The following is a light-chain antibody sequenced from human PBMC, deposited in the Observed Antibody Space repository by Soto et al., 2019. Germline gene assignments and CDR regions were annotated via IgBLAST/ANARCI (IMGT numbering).Light chain of an antibody. CDR2: GAS. Sequence: ETVMTQSPATLSVSPGERATLSCRASQTVRDNLAWYQQKPGQGPRLLIYGASTRATGIPARFSGSGSGTEFTLTISSLQSEDFAVYSCQQYNHWPPLTFGGGTKVEIK. CDR3: QQYNHWPPLT. CDR1: QTVRDN. V-gene: IGKV3-15*01. J-gene: IGKJ4*01.